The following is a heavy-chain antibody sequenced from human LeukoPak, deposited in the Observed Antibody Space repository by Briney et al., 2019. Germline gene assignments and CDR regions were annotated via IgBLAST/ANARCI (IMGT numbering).Heavy chain of an antibody. D-gene: IGHD5-24*01. CDR1: GGSISSFY. CDR3: ARQPVEMSTIAAIDY. Sequence: PSETLSLTCTVSGGSISSFYWSWIRQPPGKGLEWIGYIYHRGSARYNPSLKSRVTISVDTSKNQFSLKLSSVTAADTAVYYCARQPVEMSTIAAIDYWGQGTLVTVSS. J-gene: IGHJ4*02. V-gene: IGHV4-59*01. CDR2: IYHRGSA.